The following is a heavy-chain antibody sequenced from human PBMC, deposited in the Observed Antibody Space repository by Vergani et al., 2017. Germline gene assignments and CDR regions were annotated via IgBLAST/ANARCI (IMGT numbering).Heavy chain of an antibody. CDR2: ISYDGSNK. CDR1: GFNFSTYT. Sequence: QVQLVESGGGVVQPGRSLRLSCAGSGFNFSTYTMHWVRQAPGKGLEWVAVISYDGSNKYYADSVKGRFTISRDNSKNTLYLQMNSLRAEDTAVYYCARGDMWSTVTTMWDWGQGTLVTVSS. CDR3: ARGDMWSTVTTMWD. V-gene: IGHV3-30-3*01. D-gene: IGHD4-11*01. J-gene: IGHJ4*02.